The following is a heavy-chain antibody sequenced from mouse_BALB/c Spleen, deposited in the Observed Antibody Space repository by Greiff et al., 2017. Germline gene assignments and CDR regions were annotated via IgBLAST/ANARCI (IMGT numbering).Heavy chain of an antibody. D-gene: IGHD2-10*01. CDR2: ISSGGGST. CDR3: ARHDAPTGYFDV. CDR1: GFAFSSYD. V-gene: IGHV5-12-1*01. J-gene: IGHJ1*01. Sequence: EVKLVESGGGLVKPGGSLKLSCAASGFAFSSYDMSWVRQTPEKRLEWVAYISSGGGSTYYPDTVKGRFTISRDNAKNTLYLQMSSLKSEDTAMYYCARHDAPTGYFDVWGAGTTVTVSS.